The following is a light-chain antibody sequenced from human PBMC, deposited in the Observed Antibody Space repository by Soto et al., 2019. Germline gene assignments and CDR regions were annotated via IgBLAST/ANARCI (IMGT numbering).Light chain of an antibody. CDR2: DVS. CDR1: SSDVGTYDF. Sequence: QSALTQPRSVSGSPRQSVTISCTGTSSDVGTYDFVSWYQQHPGKAPRLMIFDVSERPSGVPDRFSGSKSGNTASLTISGLQAEDEADYYCCLYAVTFYVFGTGTKVTVL. CDR3: CLYAVTFYV. J-gene: IGLJ1*01. V-gene: IGLV2-11*01.